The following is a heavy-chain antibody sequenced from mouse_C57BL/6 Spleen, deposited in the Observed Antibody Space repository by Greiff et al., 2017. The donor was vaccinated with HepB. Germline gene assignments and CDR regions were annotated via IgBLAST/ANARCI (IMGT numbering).Heavy chain of an antibody. CDR3: AFYYYGSGPFAY. V-gene: IGHV1-59*01. Sequence: VQLQQPGAELVRPGTSVKLSCKASGYTFTSYWMHWVKQRPGQGLEWIGVIDPSDSYTNYNQKFKGKATLTVDTSSSTAYMQLSSLTSEDSAVYYCAFYYYGSGPFAYWGQGTLVTVSA. CDR1: GYTFTSYW. D-gene: IGHD1-1*01. J-gene: IGHJ3*01. CDR2: IDPSDSYT.